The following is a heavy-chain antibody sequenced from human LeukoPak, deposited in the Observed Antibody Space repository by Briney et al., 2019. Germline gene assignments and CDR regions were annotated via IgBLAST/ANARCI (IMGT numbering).Heavy chain of an antibody. CDR3: ARRRRPTYYYDSSGLPDWFDP. V-gene: IGHV4-34*01. D-gene: IGHD3-22*01. CDR1: GGSFSGYY. J-gene: IGHJ5*02. Sequence: PSETLSLTCAVYGGSFSGYYWSWIRQPPGKGLEWIGEINHSGSTNYNPSLKSRVTISVDTSKNQFSLKLSSVTAADTAVYYCARRRRPTYYYDSSGLPDWFDPWGQGTLVTVSS. CDR2: INHSGST.